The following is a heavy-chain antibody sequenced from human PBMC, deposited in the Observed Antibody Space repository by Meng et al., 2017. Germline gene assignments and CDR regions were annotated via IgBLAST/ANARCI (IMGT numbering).Heavy chain of an antibody. D-gene: IGHD6-19*01. Sequence: SVTVSCKASGYTFPSYYMHWVRQAPGQGLEWMGIINPSGGSTSYAQKFQGRVTMTRDTSTSTVYMELSSLRSEDTAVYYCARDLEQWLTPRYYFDYWGQGTLVTVSS. CDR1: GYTFPSYY. CDR3: ARDLEQWLTPRYYFDY. CDR2: INPSGGST. V-gene: IGHV1-46*01. J-gene: IGHJ4*02.